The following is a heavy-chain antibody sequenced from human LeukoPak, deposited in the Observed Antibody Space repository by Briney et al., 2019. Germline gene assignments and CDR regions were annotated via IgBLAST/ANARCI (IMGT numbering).Heavy chain of an antibody. CDR2: IYYSGST. Sequence: PSQTLSLTCTVSGGSISSGDYYWSWIPQPPGKGLEWIRYIYYSGSTYYNPSLKSRVTISVDTSKNQFSLKLSSVSGADTAVYCCARDSDYYDSSGLSGNWFDPWGQGTLVTVSS. D-gene: IGHD3-22*01. CDR3: ARDSDYYDSSGLSGNWFDP. V-gene: IGHV4-30-4*01. J-gene: IGHJ5*02. CDR1: GGSISSGDYY.